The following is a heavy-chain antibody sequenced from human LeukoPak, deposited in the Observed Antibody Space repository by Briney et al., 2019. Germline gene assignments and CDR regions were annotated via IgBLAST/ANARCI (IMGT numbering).Heavy chain of an antibody. V-gene: IGHV3-7*01. D-gene: IGHD3-22*01. Sequence: GGSLRLSCAASGFTFSSYWMSWVRQAPGKGLEWVANIKQDGSEKYYVDSVKGRFTISRDNAKNSLYLQMNSLRAEDTAVYYCARDSDYDSSGYYLYYYYYMDVWGKGTTVTVSS. CDR1: GFTFSSYW. CDR2: IKQDGSEK. J-gene: IGHJ6*03. CDR3: ARDSDYDSSGYYLYYYYYMDV.